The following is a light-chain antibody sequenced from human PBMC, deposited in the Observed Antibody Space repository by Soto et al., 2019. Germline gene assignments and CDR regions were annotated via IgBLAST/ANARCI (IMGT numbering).Light chain of an antibody. J-gene: IGKJ1*01. CDR2: AAS. CDR3: HQYNNWPWT. Sequence: EIVMTQSPATLSVSPGERATLSCRASQSVSSSYLAWYQQKPGQAPRLLIYAASTRATGIAGRFSGSGSETEFTLIIRSLQSEDSALYYCHQYNNWPWTFGQGTKG. V-gene: IGKV3-15*01. CDR1: QSVSSSY.